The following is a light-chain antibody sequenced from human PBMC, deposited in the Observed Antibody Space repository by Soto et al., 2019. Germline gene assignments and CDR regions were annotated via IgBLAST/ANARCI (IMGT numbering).Light chain of an antibody. V-gene: IGKV1-17*01. CDR3: LQYDSYPVT. Sequence: DTQITQSPSSLSSSVGDRVTIACLSGQDIRSDLGWYQQKPGKAPKRLIYAASSLHSGVPSRFSGSGSGTEFTLTISSLQPEDFATYYCLQYDSYPVTFGQGTRLEI. CDR1: QDIRSD. CDR2: AAS. J-gene: IGKJ5*01.